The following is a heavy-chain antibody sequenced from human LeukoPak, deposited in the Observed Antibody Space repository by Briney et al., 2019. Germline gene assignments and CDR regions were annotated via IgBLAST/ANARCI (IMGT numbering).Heavy chain of an antibody. V-gene: IGHV3-30*04. CDR1: GFTFSSYV. J-gene: IGHJ5*01. CDR3: ARGGPLGDTNRFDF. CDR2: ISYDGSNE. D-gene: IGHD3-10*01. Sequence: GGSLRLSCAASGFTFSSYVMHWVRQAPGKGLEWVAIISYDGSNEYYADSVKGRFTISRDNSKNTLYLQMNSLRPDDTAVYYCARGGPLGDTNRFDFWGQGTSVTVSS.